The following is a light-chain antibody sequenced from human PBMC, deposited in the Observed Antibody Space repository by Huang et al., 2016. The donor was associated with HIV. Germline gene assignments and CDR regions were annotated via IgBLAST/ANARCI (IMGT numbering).Light chain of an antibody. CDR3: QQTYNVPRT. J-gene: IGKJ2*01. Sequence: DIQMTQSPSSLSASIGDRVTMSCRASQTVDMYLNWYQQTPGRAPKLLIYAAFNLQSDVPSRFRGTGSGTNFTLTISSLQPEDFVIYFCQQTYNVPRTFGQGTALEIK. CDR1: QTVDMY. CDR2: AAF. V-gene: IGKV1-39*01.